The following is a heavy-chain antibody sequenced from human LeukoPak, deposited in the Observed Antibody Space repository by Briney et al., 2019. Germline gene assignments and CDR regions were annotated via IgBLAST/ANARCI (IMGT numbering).Heavy chain of an antibody. CDR3: AIHPSDSSGYFSY. J-gene: IGHJ4*02. CDR1: GYTFSSCA. D-gene: IGHD3-22*01. V-gene: IGHV7-4-1*02. Sequence: ASVKVSCKASGYTFSSCAINWVRQAPGQGLEYMGWIDTKTGDPTYAQGFTGRFVFSLDTSVSTAYLQISSLKAEDTAVYYCAIHPSDSSGYFSYWGQGALVTVSS. CDR2: IDTKTGDP.